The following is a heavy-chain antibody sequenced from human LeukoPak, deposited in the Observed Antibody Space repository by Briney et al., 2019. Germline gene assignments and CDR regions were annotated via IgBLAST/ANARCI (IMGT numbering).Heavy chain of an antibody. Sequence: PGGSLRLSCAASGFVFSTFAIHWVRQAPGKGLEYDSGISGNGGYTDYANSVKGRFTISRDNFKNTLYLQMGSLRAEDMAVYYCARDLFSGAEMATFDYWGRGSLVTVSS. V-gene: IGHV3-64*01. CDR3: ARDLFSGAEMATFDY. J-gene: IGHJ4*02. D-gene: IGHD5-24*01. CDR1: GFVFSTFA. CDR2: ISGNGGYT.